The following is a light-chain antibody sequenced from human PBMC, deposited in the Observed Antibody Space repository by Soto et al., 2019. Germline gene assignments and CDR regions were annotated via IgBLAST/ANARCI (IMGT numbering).Light chain of an antibody. CDR3: HQRQSWPRT. CDR1: QSISNN. V-gene: IGKV3-15*01. CDR2: AVS. J-gene: IGKJ1*01. Sequence: DILMTQAPATLSVSPGASVTLSCRASQSISNNLAWYQQKPGQAPRLLIYAVSSRPTGIPARFSGSGSGTDFTLTISDVQPEDFAVYYCHQRQSWPRTFGQGTKVDIK.